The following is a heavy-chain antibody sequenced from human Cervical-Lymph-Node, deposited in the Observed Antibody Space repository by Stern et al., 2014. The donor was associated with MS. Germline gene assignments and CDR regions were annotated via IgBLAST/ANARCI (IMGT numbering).Heavy chain of an antibody. CDR1: GFTFSDYG. D-gene: IGHD6-13*01. Sequence: QVQLVQSGGGVVQPGRSLRLSCAASGFTFSDYGMHWVRQAPGKGLEWVAVIWYDGSHQYYADSVKGRFTISRDNPKNTVYLQMSSLRAEDTAVYYCARPSEYSSSWLHFTIHYALDVWGEGTTVTVSS. J-gene: IGHJ6*04. CDR3: ARPSEYSSSWLHFTIHYALDV. CDR2: IWYDGSHQ. V-gene: IGHV3-33*01.